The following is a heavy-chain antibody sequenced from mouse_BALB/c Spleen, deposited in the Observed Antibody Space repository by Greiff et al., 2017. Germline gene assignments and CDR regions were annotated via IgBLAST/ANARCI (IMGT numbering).Heavy chain of an antibody. CDR1: GFSLTSYG. CDR3: ARGGITTATAWFAY. V-gene: IGHV2-2*02. Sequence: VQVVESGPGLVQPSQSLSITCTVSGFSLTSYGVHWVRQSPGKGLEWLGVLWSGGSTDYNAAFISRLSISKDNSKSQVFFKMNSLQANDTAIYYCARGGITTATAWFAYWGQGTLVTVSA. J-gene: IGHJ3*01. D-gene: IGHD1-2*01. CDR2: LWSGGST.